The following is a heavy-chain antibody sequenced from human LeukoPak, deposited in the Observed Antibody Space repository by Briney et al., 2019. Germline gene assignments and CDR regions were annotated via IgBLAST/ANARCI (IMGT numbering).Heavy chain of an antibody. V-gene: IGHV4-30-2*01. CDR2: INHSGST. CDR3: ARDRSMTYDY. J-gene: IGHJ4*02. CDR1: GGSISSGGYY. Sequence: SQTLSLTCTVSGGSISSGGYYWSWIRQPPGKGLEWIGEINHSGSTNYNPSLKSRVTISVDTSKNQFSLKLSSVTAADTAVYYCARDRSMTYDYWGQGTLVTVSS.